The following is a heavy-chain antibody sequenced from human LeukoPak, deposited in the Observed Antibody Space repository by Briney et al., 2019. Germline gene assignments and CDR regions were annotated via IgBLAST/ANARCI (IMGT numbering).Heavy chain of an antibody. D-gene: IGHD1-26*01. CDR3: ARERGRGRDSPWFDY. CDR2: IYSDGST. J-gene: IGHJ4*02. CDR1: GFIVSGDF. Sequence: GGSLRLSCAASGFIVSGDFMSWVRQAPGKGLEWVLVIYSDGSTYYADSVKGRFTISRDNSKSTLDLQMTGLRAEDTAVYYCARERGRGRDSPWFDYWGQGTLVTVSS. V-gene: IGHV3-53*01.